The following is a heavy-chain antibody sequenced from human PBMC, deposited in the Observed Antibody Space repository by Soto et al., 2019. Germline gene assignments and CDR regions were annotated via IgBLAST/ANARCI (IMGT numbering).Heavy chain of an antibody. D-gene: IGHD6-13*01. CDR2: INHSGST. J-gene: IGHJ5*02. CDR3: ARGLFPLYSSLGGCWFDP. Sequence: QVQLQQWGAGLLKPSETLSLTCAVYGGSFSGYNWSWIRQPPGKGLEWIGEINHSGSTNYNPSLKSRVTISVDTSKNQFSLKLSSVTAADTAVYYCARGLFPLYSSLGGCWFDPWGQGTLVTVSS. CDR1: GGSFSGYN. V-gene: IGHV4-34*01.